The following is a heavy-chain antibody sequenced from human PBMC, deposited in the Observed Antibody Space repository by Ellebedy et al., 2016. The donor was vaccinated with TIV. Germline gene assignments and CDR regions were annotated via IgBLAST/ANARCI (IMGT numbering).Heavy chain of an antibody. D-gene: IGHD6-19*01. CDR1: GFTFDDYA. V-gene: IGHV3-9*01. J-gene: IGHJ4*02. CDR2: ITWDSGSI. Sequence: SLKISXAASGFTFDDYAMQWVRQAAGKGLEWVSGITWDSGSIVYADSVKGRFTISRDNSKNTLYLQMNSLTPEDTALYYCARRVSSGWYYFDNWGQGTLVTVSS. CDR3: ARRVSSGWYYFDN.